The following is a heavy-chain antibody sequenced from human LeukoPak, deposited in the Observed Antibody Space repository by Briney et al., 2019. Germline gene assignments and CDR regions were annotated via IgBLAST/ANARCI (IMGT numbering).Heavy chain of an antibody. Sequence: GGSLRLSCAASGFTFSNAWMSWVRQAPGKGLEWVSAISGSGGSTYYADSVKGRFTISRDNSKNTLYLQMNSLRAEDTAVYYCAKALWFGDPNFDYWGQGTLVTVSS. J-gene: IGHJ4*02. V-gene: IGHV3-23*01. CDR2: ISGSGGST. CDR1: GFTFSNAW. D-gene: IGHD3-10*01. CDR3: AKALWFGDPNFDY.